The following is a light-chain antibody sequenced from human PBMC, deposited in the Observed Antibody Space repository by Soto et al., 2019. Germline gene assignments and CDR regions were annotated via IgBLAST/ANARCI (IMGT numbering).Light chain of an antibody. CDR1: QSVSKW. Sequence: DIQMTQSPSTLSASVGDRVTITCRASQSVSKWLAWYQQKPGKAPKLLIYDASNLESGVPSRFSGSGSGTDFTLSISSLHPDDFATYYCQEYNSDSGYTFGPGTKVDV. CDR2: DAS. CDR3: QEYNSDSGYT. J-gene: IGKJ3*01. V-gene: IGKV1-5*01.